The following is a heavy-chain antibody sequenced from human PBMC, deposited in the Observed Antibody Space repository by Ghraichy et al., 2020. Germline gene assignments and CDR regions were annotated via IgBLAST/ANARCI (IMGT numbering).Heavy chain of an antibody. CDR2: IYYSGST. D-gene: IGHD5-18*01. CDR3: ARVGYSYGFVYYYYGMDV. J-gene: IGHJ6*02. Sequence: SQTLSLTCTVSGGSISSYYWSWIRQPPGKGLEWIGYIYYSGSTNYNPSLKSRVTISVDTSKNQFSLKLSSVTAADTAVYYCARVGYSYGFVYYYYGMDVWGQGTTVTVSS. V-gene: IGHV4-59*01. CDR1: GGSISSYY.